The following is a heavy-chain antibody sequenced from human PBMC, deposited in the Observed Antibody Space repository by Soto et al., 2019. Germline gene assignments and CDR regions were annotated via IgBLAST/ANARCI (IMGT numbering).Heavy chain of an antibody. CDR2: VNPSGGST. V-gene: IGHV1-46*01. CDR1: GYIFTAYS. Sequence: SVKVSCKASGYIFTAYSMHWVRQAPGQGLEWMGVVNPSGGSTNYAQKFQGRITMTRDTSTSTVYMDLSSLTSEDTAVYYCAREENCSDGVCYSEYFQRWGQGTLVTVSS. J-gene: IGHJ1*01. D-gene: IGHD2-15*01. CDR3: AREENCSDGVCYSEYFQR.